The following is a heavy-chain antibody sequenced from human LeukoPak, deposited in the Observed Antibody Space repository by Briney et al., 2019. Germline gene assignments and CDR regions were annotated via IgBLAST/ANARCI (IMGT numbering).Heavy chain of an antibody. J-gene: IGHJ4*02. CDR3: VRSLDY. Sequence: GGSLRLSCAASGFPFSTYAMNWVRQAPGKGLEWVSVITGSGGFTQYADSVKGRFTISRDNSKNTVYLRMNSLRVEDTALYYCVRSLDYWGQGTLVTASS. CDR2: ITGSGGFT. CDR1: GFPFSTYA. V-gene: IGHV3-23*01.